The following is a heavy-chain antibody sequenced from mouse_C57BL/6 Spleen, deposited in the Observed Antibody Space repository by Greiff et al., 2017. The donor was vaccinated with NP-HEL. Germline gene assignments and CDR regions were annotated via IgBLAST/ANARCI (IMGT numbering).Heavy chain of an antibody. Sequence: QVQLQQPGAELVMPGASVKLSCKASGYTFTSYWMHWVKQRPGQGLEWIGEIDPSDSYTNYNQKFKGKSTLTVDKSSSTAYMQLSSLTSEYSAVYYCARSSTMVPFAYWGQGTLVTVSA. CDR2: IDPSDSYT. CDR3: ARSSTMVPFAY. CDR1: GYTFTSYW. V-gene: IGHV1-69*01. J-gene: IGHJ3*01. D-gene: IGHD2-2*01.